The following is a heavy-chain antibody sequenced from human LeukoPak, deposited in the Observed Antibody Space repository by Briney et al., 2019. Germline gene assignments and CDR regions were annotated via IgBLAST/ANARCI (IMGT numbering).Heavy chain of an antibody. CDR3: ARDAPRWRNAFDF. V-gene: IGHV1-18*01. CDR2: VSAYNGNT. Sequence: GASVKVSCKASGYTFTSTGIFWVRQAPGQGLEWMGWVSAYNGNTNYAQKFRGRVTMTRDTSTNTAYMELRSLRSDDTAVYFCARDAPRWRNAFDFWGQGTMVTVSS. J-gene: IGHJ3*01. CDR1: GYTFTSTG. D-gene: IGHD4-23*01.